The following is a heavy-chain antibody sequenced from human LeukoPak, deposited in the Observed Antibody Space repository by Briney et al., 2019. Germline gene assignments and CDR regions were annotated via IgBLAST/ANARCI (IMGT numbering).Heavy chain of an antibody. V-gene: IGHV1-46*01. J-gene: IGHJ4*01. Sequence: ASVKVSCKASGYTFTNYYIHWVRQAPGQGLEWMGIINPSGGSRSYAQIFQGRVTMTRDMSTSTVYMELSSLESEDTAIYYCARAAHESGYYFVYWGQGTLVTVSS. D-gene: IGHD3-3*01. CDR3: ARAAHESGYYFVY. CDR1: GYTFTNYY. CDR2: INPSGGSR.